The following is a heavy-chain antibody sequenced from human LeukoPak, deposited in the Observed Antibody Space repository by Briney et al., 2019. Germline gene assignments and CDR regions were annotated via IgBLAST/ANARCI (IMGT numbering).Heavy chain of an antibody. CDR2: INQDSSEK. CDR1: GFTLSTSW. CDR3: ARKAGGSGIYWHY. Sequence: GGCLRLSCIASGFTLSTSWMSWVRQAPGKGLEWVANINQDSSEKLYVDSVKGRFTISRDNAKNSLYLQMNSLTAEDTAVYYCARKAGGSGIYWHYWGQGTLVTVSS. V-gene: IGHV3-7*01. J-gene: IGHJ4*02. D-gene: IGHD3-10*01.